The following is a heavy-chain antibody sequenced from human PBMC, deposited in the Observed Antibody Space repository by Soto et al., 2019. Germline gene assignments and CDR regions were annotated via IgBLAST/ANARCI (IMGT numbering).Heavy chain of an antibody. CDR3: ARTGITGTHYYYYGMDV. V-gene: IGHV4-4*02. D-gene: IGHD1-20*01. CDR2: IYHSGST. CDR1: GGSISSSNW. J-gene: IGHJ6*02. Sequence: SETLSLTCAVSGGSISSSNWWSWVRQPPGKGLEWIGEIYHSGSTNYNPSLKSRVTISVDKSKNQFSLKLSSVTAADTAVYYCARTGITGTHYYYYGMDVWGQGTTVTVSS.